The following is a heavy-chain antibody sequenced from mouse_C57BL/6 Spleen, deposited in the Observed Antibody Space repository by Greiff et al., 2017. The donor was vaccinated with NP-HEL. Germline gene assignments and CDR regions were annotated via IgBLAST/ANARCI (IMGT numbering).Heavy chain of an antibody. D-gene: IGHD1-1*01. V-gene: IGHV3-1*01. J-gene: IGHJ1*03. CDR2: ISYSGST. CDR3: ARGDYGSTGYWYFDV. CDR1: GYSITSGYD. Sequence: EVKLQESGPGMVKPSQSLSLTCTVTGYSITSGYDWHWIRHFPGNKLEWMGYISYSGSTNYNPSLKSRISITHDTSKNHFFLKLNSVTTEDTATYYCARGDYGSTGYWYFDVWGTGTTVTVSS.